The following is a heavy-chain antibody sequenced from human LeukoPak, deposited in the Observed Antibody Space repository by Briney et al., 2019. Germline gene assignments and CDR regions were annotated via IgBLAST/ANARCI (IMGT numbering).Heavy chain of an antibody. Sequence: SVKVSCKASGGTFSSYAISWVRQAPGQGLEWMGGIIPIFGTANYAQKFQGRVTITADESTSTAYMELSSLRSEDTAVYYCARDEASRSAFDIWGQGTMVTVSS. CDR3: ARDEASRSAFDI. CDR1: GGTFSSYA. CDR2: IIPIFGTA. V-gene: IGHV1-69*13. J-gene: IGHJ3*02. D-gene: IGHD2-2*01.